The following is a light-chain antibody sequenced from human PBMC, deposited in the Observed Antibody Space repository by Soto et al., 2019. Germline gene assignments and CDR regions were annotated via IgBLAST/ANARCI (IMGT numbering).Light chain of an antibody. Sequence: IQLPPSQYPLSASLGDSLTVTCRASQGISSYLAWYQQKPGKAPKLLIYAASTLQSGVPSRFSGSGSGTEFTLTISSLQPEDFATYYCQQLNTFPITFGQGTRLE. CDR1: QGISSY. CDR2: AAS. J-gene: IGKJ5*01. V-gene: IGKV1-9*01. CDR3: QQLNTFPIT.